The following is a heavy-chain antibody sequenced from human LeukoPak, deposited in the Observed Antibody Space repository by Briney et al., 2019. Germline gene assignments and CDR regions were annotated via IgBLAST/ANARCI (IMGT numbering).Heavy chain of an antibody. D-gene: IGHD3-22*01. Sequence: SVKVSCKASGGTFISYAISWVRQAPGQGLEWMGGIIPIFGTANYAQKFQGRVTITADESTSTAYMELSSLRSEDTAVYYCARGGSSGYYDPIDYWGQGTLVTVSS. CDR3: ARGGSSGYYDPIDY. J-gene: IGHJ4*02. V-gene: IGHV1-69*13. CDR2: IIPIFGTA. CDR1: GGTFISYA.